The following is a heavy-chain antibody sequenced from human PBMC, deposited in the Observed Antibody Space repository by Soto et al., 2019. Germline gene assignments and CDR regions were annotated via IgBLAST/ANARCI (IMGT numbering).Heavy chain of an antibody. CDR2: IWYDGSNK. Sequence: GGSLXLXXAXSXFTXXSYGXHWVRQXXGKGLEWVAVIWYDGSNKYYADSVKGRFTISRDNSKNTLYLQMNSLRAEDTAVYYCARDPRTAAPARYYFDYWGQGTLVTVSS. D-gene: IGHD6-6*01. CDR3: ARDPRTAAPARYYFDY. V-gene: IGHV3-33*01. J-gene: IGHJ4*02. CDR1: XFTXXSYG.